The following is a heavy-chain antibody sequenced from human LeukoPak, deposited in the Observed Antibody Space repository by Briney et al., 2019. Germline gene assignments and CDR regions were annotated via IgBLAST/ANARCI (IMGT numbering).Heavy chain of an antibody. CDR2: INSDGSST. CDR1: GFTFRNYW. V-gene: IGHV3-74*01. J-gene: IGHJ4*02. CDR3: ARVFPYTVTTLGY. Sequence: GGSLRLSCEASGFTFRNYWMHWVRQAPGKGLVWVSRINSDGSSTNYADSVKGRFTVSRDDAKNTLYLQMNSLRVEDTAVYYCARVFPYTVTTLGYWGRGTLVTVSS. D-gene: IGHD4-17*01.